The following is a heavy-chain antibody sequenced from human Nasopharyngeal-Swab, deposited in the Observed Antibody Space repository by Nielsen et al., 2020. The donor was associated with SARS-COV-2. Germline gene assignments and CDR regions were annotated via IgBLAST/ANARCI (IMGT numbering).Heavy chain of an antibody. J-gene: IGHJ6*03. Sequence: GESLKISCAASGFTFSSYGMHLVRQAPGKGLEWVAFIRYDGSNKYYADSVKGRFTISRDNSKNTLYLQMNSLRAEDTAVYYCAKDRNIVVVIAFYYMDVWGKGTTVTVSS. CDR3: AKDRNIVVVIAFYYMDV. CDR2: IRYDGSNK. CDR1: GFTFSSYG. V-gene: IGHV3-30*02. D-gene: IGHD2-21*01.